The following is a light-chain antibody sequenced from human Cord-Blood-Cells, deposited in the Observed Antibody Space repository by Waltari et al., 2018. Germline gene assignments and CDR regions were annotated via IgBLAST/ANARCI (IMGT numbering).Light chain of an antibody. Sequence: QSALTQPASVSGSPGQSITISSTAPSSDVGSYNLFSWYQQHPGKAPKLMIYEGSKRPSGVSNRFSGSKSGNTASLTISGLQAEDEADYYCCSYAGSSTWVFGGWTKLTVL. CDR2: EGS. J-gene: IGLJ3*02. CDR3: CSYAGSSTWV. CDR1: SSDVGSYNL. V-gene: IGLV2-23*01.